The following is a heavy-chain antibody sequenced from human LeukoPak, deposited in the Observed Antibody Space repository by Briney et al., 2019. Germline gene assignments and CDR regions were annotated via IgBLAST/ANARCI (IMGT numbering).Heavy chain of an antibody. CDR3: ARTYDILTGYVTYFDS. Sequence: SETLSLTCTVSGGSIGTYYWSWIRQPPGKGLEWIGYVFHSGRTNYNPSLKSRLTISVDTSKNQFSLRLSSVTAADTAVYYRARTYDILTGYVTYFDSWGQGTLVTVSS. CDR2: VFHSGRT. V-gene: IGHV4-59*01. D-gene: IGHD3-9*01. J-gene: IGHJ4*02. CDR1: GGSIGTYY.